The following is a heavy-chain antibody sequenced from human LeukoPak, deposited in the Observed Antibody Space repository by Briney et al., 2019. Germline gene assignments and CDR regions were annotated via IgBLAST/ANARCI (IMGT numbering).Heavy chain of an antibody. V-gene: IGHV3-33*01. CDR3: ARSRSAGTTSFMDY. J-gene: IGHJ4*02. D-gene: IGHD1-1*01. CDR2: IWYDGSNK. Sequence: RWXRQAXXXGLEWXAVIWYDGSNKYYADSVKGRFTISRDNPKNTLYLQMNSLRAEDTAVYYCARSRSAGTTSFMDYWGQGTLVTVSS.